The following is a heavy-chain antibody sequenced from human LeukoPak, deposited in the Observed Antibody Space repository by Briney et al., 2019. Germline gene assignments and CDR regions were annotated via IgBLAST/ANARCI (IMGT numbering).Heavy chain of an antibody. J-gene: IGHJ2*01. Sequence: GGSLRLSCSASGFTFSDYYMTWIRQAPGGGLEWLSYISGSGSTIYYADSVRGRFTISRDNAKNSLYLQMNSLRAEDTAVYYCAKGMIVVVNWYFDLWGRGTLVTVSS. V-gene: IGHV3-11*04. CDR2: ISGSGSTI. D-gene: IGHD3-22*01. CDR1: GFTFSDYY. CDR3: AKGMIVVVNWYFDL.